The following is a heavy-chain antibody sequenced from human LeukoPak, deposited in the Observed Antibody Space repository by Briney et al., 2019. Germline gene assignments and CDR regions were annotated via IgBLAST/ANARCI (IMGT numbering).Heavy chain of an antibody. CDR2: ISASGGST. CDR3: AKVMKGSERLTMVRGVIIKTAGLYYMDV. J-gene: IGHJ6*03. V-gene: IGHV3-23*01. Sequence: PGGSLRLSCAASGFTLSSYAISWVRQAPGKGLEWVSSISASGGSTNYADSVKGRFTISGDNSKNTVYLQMNSLRAEDTAVYYCAKVMKGSERLTMVRGVIIKTAGLYYMDVWGKGTTVTVSS. D-gene: IGHD3-10*01. CDR1: GFTLSSYA.